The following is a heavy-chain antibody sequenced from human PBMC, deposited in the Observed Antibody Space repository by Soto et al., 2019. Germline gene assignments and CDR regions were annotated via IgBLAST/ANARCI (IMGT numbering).Heavy chain of an antibody. J-gene: IGHJ6*04. V-gene: IGHV4-61*08. CDR1: GGSVSIGGYA. CDR3: ARDSRGWRPPHDLDV. Sequence: SITSAACGGSVSIGGYAGRWKRQHPGKGLEWIGYIYYSGSTNYNPSLKSRVTISVDTSKNQFSLKLSSVTAADTAVYYFARDSRGWRPPHDLDVWGKGTTVTVSS. CDR2: IYYSGST. D-gene: IGHD6-19*01.